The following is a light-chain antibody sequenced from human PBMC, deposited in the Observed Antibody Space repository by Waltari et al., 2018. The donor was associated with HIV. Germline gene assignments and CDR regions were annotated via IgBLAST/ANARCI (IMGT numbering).Light chain of an antibody. V-gene: IGKV3-20*01. J-gene: IGKJ1*01. CDR2: GAS. Sequence: ELVLTQSPGTLSLSPGEGAPLSCRASQTVSSVSLAWYQLKPGQAPRLLIYGASSRATGIPDRFSGTGSGTDFTLTISRLEPEDFAVYYCQQYGSSPRTFGQGTKVEIK. CDR1: QTVSSVS. CDR3: QQYGSSPRT.